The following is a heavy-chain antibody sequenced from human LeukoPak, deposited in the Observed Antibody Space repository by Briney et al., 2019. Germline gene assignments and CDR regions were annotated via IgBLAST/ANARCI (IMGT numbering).Heavy chain of an antibody. J-gene: IGHJ6*02. CDR1: GGSISSYY. V-gene: IGHV4-59*12. CDR3: ARFARYCSSTSCYPHYYYYYYGMDV. D-gene: IGHD2-2*01. CDR2: IYYSGST. Sequence: SETLSLTCTVSGGSISSYYWSWIRRPPGKGLEWIGYIYYSGSTNYNPSLKSRVTISVDTSKNQLSLKLSSVTAADTAVYYCARFARYCSSTSCYPHYYYYYYGMDVWGQGTTVTVSS.